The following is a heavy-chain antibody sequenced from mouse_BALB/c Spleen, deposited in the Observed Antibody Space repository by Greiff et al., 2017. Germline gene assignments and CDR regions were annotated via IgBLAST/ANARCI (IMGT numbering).Heavy chain of an antibody. CDR3: ARGAVRPPFAY. V-gene: IGHV1-7*01. D-gene: IGHD1-1*01. Sequence: VKLQESGAELAKPGASVKMSCKASGYTFTSYWMHWVKQRPGQGLEWIGYINPSTGYTEYNQKFKDKATLTADKSSSTAYMQLSSLTSEDSAVYYCARGAVRPPFAYWGQGTLVTVSA. CDR2: INPSTGYT. J-gene: IGHJ3*01. CDR1: GYTFTSYW.